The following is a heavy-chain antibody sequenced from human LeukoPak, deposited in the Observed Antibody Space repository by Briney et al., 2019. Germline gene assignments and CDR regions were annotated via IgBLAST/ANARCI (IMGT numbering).Heavy chain of an antibody. CDR1: GFTFSSYA. Sequence: GRSLRLSCAASGFTFSSYAMHWVRQAPGKGLEWVAVISYDGSNKYYADSVKGRFTISRDNSKNTLYPQMNSLRAEDTAVYYCASGRSAYYDILTGYYNVGYFDYWGQGTLVTVSS. V-gene: IGHV3-30*01. CDR2: ISYDGSNK. CDR3: ASGRSAYYDILTGYYNVGYFDY. J-gene: IGHJ4*02. D-gene: IGHD3-9*01.